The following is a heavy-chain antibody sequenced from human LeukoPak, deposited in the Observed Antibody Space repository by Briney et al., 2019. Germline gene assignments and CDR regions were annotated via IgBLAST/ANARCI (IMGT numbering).Heavy chain of an antibody. V-gene: IGHV3-21*01. D-gene: IGHD2-15*01. Sequence: PGGCLRLSCAASGFTFSSYSMNWVRQAPGKGLEWVSSISSSSSYIYYADSVKGRFTISRDNAKNSLYLQMNSLRAEDTAVYYCTIVVVAATPFDYWGQGTLVTVSS. CDR3: TIVVVAATPFDY. CDR2: ISSSSSYI. J-gene: IGHJ4*02. CDR1: GFTFSSYS.